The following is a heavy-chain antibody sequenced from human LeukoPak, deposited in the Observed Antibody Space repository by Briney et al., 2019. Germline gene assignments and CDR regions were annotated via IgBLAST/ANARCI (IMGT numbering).Heavy chain of an antibody. Sequence: GGSLRLSCAASGFTFSSYGMHWVRQAPGKGLEWVAVISYDGSNKYYADSVKGRFTISRDNAKNSLYLQMNSLGAEDTAVYYCARDYCSSTSCSISRLFDYWGQGTLVTVSS. J-gene: IGHJ4*02. CDR2: ISYDGSNK. CDR3: ARDYCSSTSCSISRLFDY. D-gene: IGHD2-2*01. CDR1: GFTFSSYG. V-gene: IGHV3-30*03.